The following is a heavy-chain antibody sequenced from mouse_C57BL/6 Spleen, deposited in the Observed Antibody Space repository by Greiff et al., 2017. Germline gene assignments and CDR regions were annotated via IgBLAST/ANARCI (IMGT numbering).Heavy chain of an antibody. D-gene: IGHD2-1*01. CDR2: IWTGGGT. CDR3: ARLTGNYGYYAMDY. J-gene: IGHJ4*01. CDR1: GFSLTSYA. V-gene: IGHV2-9-1*01. Sequence: VNVVESGPGLVAPSQSLSITCTVSGFSLTSYAISWVRQPPGKGLEWLGVIWTGGGTNYNSAIQSRLSIIKDNSKSQVVLKMNSRQTDDTARYYCARLTGNYGYYAMDYWGQGTSVTVSS.